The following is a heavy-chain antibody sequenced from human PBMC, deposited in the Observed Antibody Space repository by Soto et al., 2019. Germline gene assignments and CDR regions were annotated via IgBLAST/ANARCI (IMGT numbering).Heavy chain of an antibody. V-gene: IGHV4-28*01. Sequence: SETLSLTCAVSGYSISSINWWGWIRQPPGKGLEWIGYIYYSGTTYYNPSLKSRVTMSVDTSKNQFSLKLTSVTAVDTAVYYCARREIQGPIDYWGQGTLVTVSS. D-gene: IGHD1-26*01. CDR3: ARREIQGPIDY. CDR1: GYSISSINW. CDR2: IYYSGTT. J-gene: IGHJ4*02.